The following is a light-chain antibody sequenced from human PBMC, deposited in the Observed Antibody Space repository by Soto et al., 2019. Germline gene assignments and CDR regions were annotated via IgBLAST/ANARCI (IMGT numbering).Light chain of an antibody. CDR1: SSDVGDYNC. V-gene: IGLV2-8*01. CDR3: SSYAGGSSV. Sequence: QSALTQPPSASGSPGQSVTISCTGTSSDVGDYNCVSWYQHHPGKAPKLIIYEVTKRPSGVPDRFSGSKSGNTASLTVSGLQAEDEADYYCSSYAGGSSVFGTGTKLTVL. CDR2: EVT. J-gene: IGLJ1*01.